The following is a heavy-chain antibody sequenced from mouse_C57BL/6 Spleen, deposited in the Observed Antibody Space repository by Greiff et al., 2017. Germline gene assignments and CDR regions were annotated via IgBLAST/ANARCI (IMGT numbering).Heavy chain of an antibody. V-gene: IGHV1-55*01. CDR1: GYTFTSYW. Sequence: VQLQQPGAELVKPGASVKMSCKASGYTFTSYWITWVKQRPGQGLEWIGDIYPGSGSTNYNEKFKSKATLTVDTSSSTAYMQLSSLTSEDSAIYYCAREALVFITTLPYFDYWGQGTTLTVSS. J-gene: IGHJ2*01. CDR2: IYPGSGST. D-gene: IGHD1-1*01. CDR3: AREALVFITTLPYFDY.